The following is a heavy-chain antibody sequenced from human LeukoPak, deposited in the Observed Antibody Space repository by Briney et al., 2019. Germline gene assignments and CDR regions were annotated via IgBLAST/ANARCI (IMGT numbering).Heavy chain of an antibody. CDR3: ARGTAEYDFWSGYSSLNWFDP. J-gene: IGHJ5*02. V-gene: IGHV4-59*01. D-gene: IGHD3-3*01. CDR2: IYYSGGT. Sequence: SEALSLTCTVSGGSISSYYWSWIRQPPGKGLEWIGYIYYSGGTNYNPSLKSRVTISVDTSKNQFSLKLSSVTAADTAVYYCARGTAEYDFWSGYSSLNWFDPWGQGTLVTVSS. CDR1: GGSISSYY.